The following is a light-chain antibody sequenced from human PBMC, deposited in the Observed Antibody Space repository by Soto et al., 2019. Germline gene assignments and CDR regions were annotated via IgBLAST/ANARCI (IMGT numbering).Light chain of an antibody. CDR3: QSSDSSLSAV. J-gene: IGLJ2*01. Sequence: QSVLTQQPSVSGAPGQRVTISCTGSSSNIGAGYDVHWYQQLPGTAPKLLIYGNSNRPSGVPDRFSGSKSGTSASLAITGLQAEDEADYYCQSSDSSLSAVFGGGTKLTVL. V-gene: IGLV1-40*01. CDR2: GNS. CDR1: SSNIGAGYD.